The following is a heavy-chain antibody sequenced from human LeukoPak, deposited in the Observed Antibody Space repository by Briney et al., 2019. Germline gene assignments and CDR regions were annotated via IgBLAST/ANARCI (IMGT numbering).Heavy chain of an antibody. CDR3: ARGSTIFGVAIEMGI. Sequence: ASVKVSCKASGGTFSSYAISWVRQAPGQGLEWMGGIIPIFGTANYAQKFQGRVTITTDESTSTAYMELSSLRSEDTAVYYCARGSTIFGVAIEMGIWGQGTMVTVSS. D-gene: IGHD3-3*01. CDR1: GGTFSSYA. CDR2: IIPIFGTA. J-gene: IGHJ3*02. V-gene: IGHV1-69*05.